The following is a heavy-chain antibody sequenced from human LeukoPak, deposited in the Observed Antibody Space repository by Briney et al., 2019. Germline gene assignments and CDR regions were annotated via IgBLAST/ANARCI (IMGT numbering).Heavy chain of an antibody. CDR1: GFTFSSYA. CDR2: ISGSGGST. D-gene: IGHD6-13*01. J-gene: IGHJ4*02. CDR3: AKDGIAALPGDY. Sequence: GGSLRLSCAASGFTFSSYAMSWVRQAPGKGLEWVSAISGSGGSTYYADSVKGRFTISRDNSKNTLYLPMDSLRAEDTAVYYCAKDGIAALPGDYWGQGTLVTVSS. V-gene: IGHV3-23*01.